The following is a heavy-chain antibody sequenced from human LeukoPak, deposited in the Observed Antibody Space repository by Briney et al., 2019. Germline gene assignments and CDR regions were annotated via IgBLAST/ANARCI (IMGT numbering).Heavy chain of an antibody. V-gene: IGHV3-33*01. CDR2: IWYDGSNK. CDR3: ARVPFGKAVGGTRWNDY. J-gene: IGHJ4*02. Sequence: GGSLRLSCAASGFTFSSYGMHWVRQAPGKGLEWVAVIWYDGSNKYYADSVKGRFTISRDNSKNTLYLQMNSLRAEDTAVYYCARVPFGKAVGGTRWNDYWGQGTLVTVSS. D-gene: IGHD6-19*01. CDR1: GFTFSSYG.